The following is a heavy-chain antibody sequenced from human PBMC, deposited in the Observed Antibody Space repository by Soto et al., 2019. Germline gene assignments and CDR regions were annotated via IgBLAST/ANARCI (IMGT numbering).Heavy chain of an antibody. CDR3: AREPEGIAAALDY. CDR2: ISSSGSFI. CDR1: GFTFRTYG. D-gene: IGHD6-13*01. V-gene: IGHV3-21*01. Sequence: PGGSLRLSCAASGFTFRTYGMNWVRRAPGGGLEWVSSISSSGSFIYYADSVKGRFTISRDDAEKSLYLQMNSLRAEDTALYYCAREPEGIAAALDYWGRGXLVTVYS. J-gene: IGHJ4*02.